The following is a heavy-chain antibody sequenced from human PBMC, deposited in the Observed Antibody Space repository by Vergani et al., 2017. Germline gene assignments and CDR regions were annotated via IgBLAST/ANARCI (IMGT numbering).Heavy chain of an antibody. CDR3: ARXDYYDSSGYSGFDY. D-gene: IGHD3-22*01. J-gene: IGHJ4*02. CDR2: INPNSGGT. Sequence: QVQLVQSGSELKKPGASVKVSCKASGYTFTSYAMNWVRQAPGQGLEWMGWINPNSGGTNYAQKFQGRVTMTRDTSISTAYMELSRLRSDDTAVYYCARXDYYDSSGYSGFDYWGQGTLVTVSS. V-gene: IGHV1-2*02. CDR1: GYTFTSYA.